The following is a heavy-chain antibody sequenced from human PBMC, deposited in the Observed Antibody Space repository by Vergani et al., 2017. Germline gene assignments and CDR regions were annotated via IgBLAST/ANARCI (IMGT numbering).Heavy chain of an antibody. CDR1: GFSFSSYS. D-gene: IGHD2-8*01. Sequence: EVQLVESGGGLIHPGGSLRLSCEGSGFSFSSYSMNWVRQAPGKGLEWVASISGSSSYVFYRDSVEGRFTITRDNAKKSVYLQMNSLRAEDTAMYFCARGLWYCTHIRCSPPSYWGQGTQVTGSS. V-gene: IGHV3-21*02. J-gene: IGHJ1*01. CDR2: ISGSSSYV. CDR3: ARGLWYCTHIRCSPPSY.